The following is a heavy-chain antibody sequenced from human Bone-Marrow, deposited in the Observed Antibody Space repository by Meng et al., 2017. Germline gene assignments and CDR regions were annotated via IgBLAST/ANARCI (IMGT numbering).Heavy chain of an antibody. J-gene: IGHJ4*02. CDR1: GGSFSDYY. CDR2: INHSGST. Sequence: LQLRQWGARLLKPSEPLSLPFVVSGGSFSDYYCSWIRQPPGKGLEWIGEINHSGSTNYNPSLESRATISVDTSQNNLSLKLSSVTAADSAVYYCARGPTTMAHDFDYWGQGTLVTVSS. D-gene: IGHD4-11*01. V-gene: IGHV4-34*01. CDR3: ARGPTTMAHDFDY.